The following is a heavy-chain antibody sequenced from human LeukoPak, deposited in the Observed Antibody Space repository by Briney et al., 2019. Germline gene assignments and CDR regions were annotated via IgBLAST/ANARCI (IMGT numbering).Heavy chain of an antibody. J-gene: IGHJ4*02. CDR3: ARGAYGDFRFDF. Sequence: PGGSLRLSCAASGLTVSSTYMSWVRQAPGKGLEWVSVIHSGGTTYYADSVKGRFTISRDNFKNTLNLQMNSLRAEDTAVYHCARGAYGDFRFDFWGQGTLVIVSS. V-gene: IGHV3-66*02. D-gene: IGHD4-17*01. CDR2: IHSGGTT. CDR1: GLTVSSTY.